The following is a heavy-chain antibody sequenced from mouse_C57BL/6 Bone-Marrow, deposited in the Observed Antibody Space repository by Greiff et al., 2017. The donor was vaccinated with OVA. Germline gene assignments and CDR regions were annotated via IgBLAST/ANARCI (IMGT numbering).Heavy chain of an antibody. V-gene: IGHV5-17*01. Sequence: EVKVVESGGGLVKPGGSLKLSCAASGFTFSDYGMHWVRQAPEKGLEWVAYISSGSSTIYYADTVKGRFTISRDNAKNTLFLQMTSLRSEDTAMYYCARITTVAWYFDVWGTGTTVTVSS. J-gene: IGHJ1*03. CDR2: ISSGSSTI. CDR1: GFTFSDYG. D-gene: IGHD1-1*01. CDR3: ARITTVAWYFDV.